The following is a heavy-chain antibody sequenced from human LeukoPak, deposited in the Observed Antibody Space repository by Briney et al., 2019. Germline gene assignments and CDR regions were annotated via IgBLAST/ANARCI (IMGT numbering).Heavy chain of an antibody. CDR2: ISYDGSHK. V-gene: IGHV3-30*18. Sequence: PGGSLRLSCAASGFTFSGYGMHWVRQAPGKGLEWVAVISYDGSHKYYADCVKGRFTISRDSSKNTLYLQMNSLRVEDMAVYYCAKDSCGGDCYSFDYWGQGTLVTVSS. D-gene: IGHD2-21*02. CDR3: AKDSCGGDCYSFDY. J-gene: IGHJ4*02. CDR1: GFTFSGYG.